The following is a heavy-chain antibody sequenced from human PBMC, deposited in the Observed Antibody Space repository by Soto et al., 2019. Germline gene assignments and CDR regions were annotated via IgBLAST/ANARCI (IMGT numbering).Heavy chain of an antibody. D-gene: IGHD2-2*01. V-gene: IGHV4-59*08. J-gene: IGHJ6*03. Sequence: ETLSLTCTVSGGSISSYYWSWIRQPPGKGLEWIGYIYYSGSTNYNPSLKSRVTISVDTSKNQFSLKLSSVTAADTAVYYCARQRRSSTSYYYYYYMDVWGKGTTVTVSS. CDR2: IYYSGST. CDR3: ARQRRSSTSYYYYYYMDV. CDR1: GGSISSYY.